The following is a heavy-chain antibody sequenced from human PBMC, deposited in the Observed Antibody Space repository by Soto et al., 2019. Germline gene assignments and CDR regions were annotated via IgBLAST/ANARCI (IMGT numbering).Heavy chain of an antibody. CDR2: MNPKSGNT. D-gene: IGHD4-17*01. CDR3: ARVHTVTTYFDV. CDR1: GYPFTYYD. Sequence: QVQLVQSGAEVKKPGASVRVSCQASGYPFTYYDINWVRQAPGQGLEWMGWMNPKSGNTGSAQRFQGRLTMTSNTSINPAYMDLTSLTSEDGATYYCARVHTVTTYFDVWGRGTPVTVSS. V-gene: IGHV1-8*01. J-gene: IGHJ2*01.